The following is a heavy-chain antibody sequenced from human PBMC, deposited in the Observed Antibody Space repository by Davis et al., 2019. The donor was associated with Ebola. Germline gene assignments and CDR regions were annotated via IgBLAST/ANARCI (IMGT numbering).Heavy chain of an antibody. V-gene: IGHV3-48*02. Sequence: PGGSLRLSCAASGFTFSSYSMNWVRQAPGKGLEWVSYISSSSSTIYYADSVKGRFTISRDNAKNSLYLQMNSLRDEDTAVYYCARADYGSDYYYGMDVWGQGTTVTVSS. CDR3: ARADYGSDYYYGMDV. D-gene: IGHD4-17*01. CDR1: GFTFSSYS. J-gene: IGHJ6*02. CDR2: ISSSSSTI.